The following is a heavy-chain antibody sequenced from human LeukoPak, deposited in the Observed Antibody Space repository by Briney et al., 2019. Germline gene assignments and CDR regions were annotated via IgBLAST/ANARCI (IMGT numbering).Heavy chain of an antibody. J-gene: IGHJ4*02. V-gene: IGHV4-4*02. D-gene: IGHD2-15*01. CDR3: ARDNQVARRNFDY. Sequence: SETLSLTCAVSGGSISSGNWWSWVRQPPGKGLEWIGECFHSGSTNYNPSLKSRVTISVDKSKNQFSLKLNSVTAADTAVYYCARDNQVARRNFDYWGQGTLVTVSS. CDR2: CFHSGST. CDR1: GGSISSGNW.